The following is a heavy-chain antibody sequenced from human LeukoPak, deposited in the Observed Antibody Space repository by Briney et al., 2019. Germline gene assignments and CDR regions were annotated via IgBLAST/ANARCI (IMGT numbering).Heavy chain of an antibody. Sequence: SETLSLTCIVSGGSTSSYYWIWIREPPGKGLEGIGYIYYSGSTDYNPSLKSRVTISVDTSKTQFSLNLSSVTAADTAVYYCARGSSWSHDASGIWGHGTMATVSS. CDR2: IYYSGST. J-gene: IGHJ3*02. CDR3: ARGSSWSHDASGI. CDR1: GGSTSSYY. V-gene: IGHV4-59*01. D-gene: IGHD6-19*01.